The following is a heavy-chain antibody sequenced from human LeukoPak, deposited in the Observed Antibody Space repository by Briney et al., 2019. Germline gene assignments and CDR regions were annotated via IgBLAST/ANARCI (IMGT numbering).Heavy chain of an antibody. CDR3: ARPREAYSYGPYFDY. CDR2: INHSGST. J-gene: IGHJ4*02. V-gene: IGHV4-34*01. CDR1: GGSFSGYY. D-gene: IGHD5-18*01. Sequence: PSETLSLTCAVYGGSFSGYYWSWIRQPPGKGLEWIGEINHSGSTNYNPSLKSRVTISVDTSKNQFSLKLSSVTAADTAVYYCARPREAYSYGPYFDYWGQGALVTVSS.